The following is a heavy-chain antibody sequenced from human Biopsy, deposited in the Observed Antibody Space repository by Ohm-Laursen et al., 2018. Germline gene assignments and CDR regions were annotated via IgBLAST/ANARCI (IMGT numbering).Heavy chain of an antibody. V-gene: IGHV1-46*01. Sequence: ASVKVSCKASGYSFTSYYMHWVRQAPGQGLEWMGMINPSGSTTSYPQIFQGRVTMTEDTSTDTAYMKLSSLRSEDTAVYYCAADINVWNVNYWGQGTQVTVSS. CDR2: INPSGSTT. J-gene: IGHJ4*02. CDR1: GYSFTSYY. D-gene: IGHD1-1*01. CDR3: AADINVWNVNY.